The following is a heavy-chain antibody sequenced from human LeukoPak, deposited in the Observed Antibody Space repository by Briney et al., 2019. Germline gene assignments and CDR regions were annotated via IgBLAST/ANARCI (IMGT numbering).Heavy chain of an antibody. CDR1: GFTFDDYW. V-gene: IGHV3-7*01. CDR2: INQDGSEK. D-gene: IGHD2-2*01. CDR3: ARGVTSGYSSTRHFWGGNYYFDY. Sequence: PGGSLRLSCGASGFTFDDYWMSWVRQAPGQGLEWVANINQDGSEKYYLDSAKGRFTISRDNARNSLYLQVNSLRAEDTAVYYCARGVTSGYSSTRHFWGGNYYFDYWGQGSLVTVSS. J-gene: IGHJ4*02.